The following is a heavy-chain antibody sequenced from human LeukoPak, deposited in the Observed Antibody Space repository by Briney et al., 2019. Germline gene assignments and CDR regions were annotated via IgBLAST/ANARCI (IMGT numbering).Heavy chain of an antibody. V-gene: IGHV4-34*01. CDR3: ARRDKGEGIAAAGRNFDY. J-gene: IGHJ4*02. D-gene: IGHD6-13*01. Sequence: ESSETLSLTCAVYGGSFSGYYWSWIRQPPGKGLEWIGEINHSGSSNYNPSLKSRVTISVDTSKNQFSLKLSSVTAADTAVYYCARRDKGEGIAAAGRNFDYWGQGTLVTVSS. CDR2: INHSGSS. CDR1: GGSFSGYY.